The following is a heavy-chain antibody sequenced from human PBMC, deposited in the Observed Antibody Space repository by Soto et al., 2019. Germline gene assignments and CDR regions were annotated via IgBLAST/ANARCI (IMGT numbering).Heavy chain of an antibody. V-gene: IGHV3-30-3*01. J-gene: IGHJ4*02. CDR2: ISYDGSNK. Sequence: QVQLVESGGGVVQPGRSLRLSCAASGFTFSSYAMHWVRQAPGKGLEWVAVISYDGSNKYYADSVKGRFTISRDNSKNTLYLQMISLRAEDTAVYYCARVGYAGTGEDYWGQGTLVTVSS. CDR3: ARVGYAGTGEDY. CDR1: GFTFSSYA. D-gene: IGHD6-13*01.